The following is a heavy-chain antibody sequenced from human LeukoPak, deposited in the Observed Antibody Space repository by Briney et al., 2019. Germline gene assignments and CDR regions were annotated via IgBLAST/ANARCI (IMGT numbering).Heavy chain of an antibody. CDR2: INSDGSST. J-gene: IGHJ4*02. CDR3: AAPGNRVSGPFDF. D-gene: IGHD3-16*01. V-gene: IGHV3-74*01. CDR1: GFTFSNYW. Sequence: GGSLRLSCAASGFTFSNYWMHWVRQVPGKGLVWVSRINSDGSSTTYADSVKGRFTISRDNAKNTLYLQMNSLRVEDTAVYYCAAPGNRVSGPFDFWGQGTLVTVSS.